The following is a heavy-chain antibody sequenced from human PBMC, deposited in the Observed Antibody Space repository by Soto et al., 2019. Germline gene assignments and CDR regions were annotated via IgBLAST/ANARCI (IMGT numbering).Heavy chain of an antibody. V-gene: IGHV6-1*01. J-gene: IGHJ6*03. D-gene: IGHD1-26*01. CDR2: TYYRSRWYN. CDR1: GDSVSSNSAA. Sequence: PSQTLSLTCAISGDSVSSNSAAWNWIRQSPSGGLEWLGRTYYRSRWYNDYAVSVRSRITINPDTSKNQFSLHLNSVTPEDTAVYYCAGPTSLQWYYIDVWGKGTTVTVSS. CDR3: AGPTSLQWYYIDV.